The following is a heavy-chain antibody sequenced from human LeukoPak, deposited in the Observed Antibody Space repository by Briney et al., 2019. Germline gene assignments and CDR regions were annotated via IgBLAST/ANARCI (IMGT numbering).Heavy chain of an antibody. CDR3: ARGLLWFGESYFDY. V-gene: IGHV1-18*04. CDR2: ISAYNGNT. D-gene: IGHD3-10*01. CDR1: GYTFTSYG. J-gene: IGHJ4*02. Sequence: ASVKVSCKASGYTFTSYGIRWVRQAPGQGLEWMGWISAYNGNTNYAQKLQGRVTMTTDTSTSTAYMELRSLRSDDTAVYYCARGLLWFGESYFDYWGQGTLVPVSS.